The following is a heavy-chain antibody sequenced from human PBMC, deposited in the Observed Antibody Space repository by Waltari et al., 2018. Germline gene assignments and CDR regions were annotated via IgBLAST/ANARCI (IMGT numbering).Heavy chain of an antibody. CDR2: SIPIFGTA. Sequence: QVQLVQSGAEVKKPGSSVKVSCKASGGTFSSYAISWVRQAPGQGLEWMGGSIPIFGTANYAQKFQGRVTITADESTSTAYMELSSLRSEDTAVYYCARGYGDYGGDYWYFDLWGRGTLVTVSS. CDR3: ARGYGDYGGDYWYFDL. J-gene: IGHJ2*01. D-gene: IGHD4-17*01. V-gene: IGHV1-69*01. CDR1: GGTFSSYA.